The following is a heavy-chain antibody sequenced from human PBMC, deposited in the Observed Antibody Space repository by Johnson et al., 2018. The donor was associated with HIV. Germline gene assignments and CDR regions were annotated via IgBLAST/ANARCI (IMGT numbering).Heavy chain of an antibody. CDR3: ATSGNYDDDAFDI. Sequence: QVQLAESGGGVVQPGRSLRLSCAASGFTFRSYGMHWVRQAPGKGLEWVAFIRYDGSNNYYGDSVKGRFTISRDNAKNTLYLQMNSLRAEDTAVYYCATSGNYDDDAFDIWGQGTMVTVSS. J-gene: IGHJ3*02. V-gene: IGHV3-30*02. D-gene: IGHD3-22*01. CDR2: IRYDGSNN. CDR1: GFTFRSYG.